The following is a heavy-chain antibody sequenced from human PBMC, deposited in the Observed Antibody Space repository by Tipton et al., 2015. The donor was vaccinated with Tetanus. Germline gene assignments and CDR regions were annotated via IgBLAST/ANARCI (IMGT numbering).Heavy chain of an antibody. Sequence: QSGAEVKKPGASVKVSCKASGYTFTSYYMHWVRQAPGQGLEYMGIIDPSGGSTSYAQKFQGRVTMTRDTSTSTVYMELNSLRSEDTAVYYCAINSGWFDAFDIWGQGTMVTVSS. CDR2: IDPSGGST. D-gene: IGHD6-19*01. CDR1: GYTFTSYY. V-gene: IGHV1-46*03. CDR3: AINSGWFDAFDI. J-gene: IGHJ3*02.